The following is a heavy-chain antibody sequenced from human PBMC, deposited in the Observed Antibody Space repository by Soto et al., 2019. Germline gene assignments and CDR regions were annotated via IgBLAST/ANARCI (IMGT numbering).Heavy chain of an antibody. J-gene: IGHJ4*02. D-gene: IGHD3-3*01. V-gene: IGHV3-23*01. CDR2: ISGSGGDT. Sequence: EVQLLESGGGLVQPGGSLRLSCSASGFTFTSYAMSWVRQAPGKGLEWVSGISGSGGDTKSADSVKGRFTISRDNFKKMLYLQMNSLRAEDTAVYYCAKHDFCPLYNTGLDSWGKGTLVTVSS. CDR1: GFTFTSYA. CDR3: AKHDFCPLYNTGLDS.